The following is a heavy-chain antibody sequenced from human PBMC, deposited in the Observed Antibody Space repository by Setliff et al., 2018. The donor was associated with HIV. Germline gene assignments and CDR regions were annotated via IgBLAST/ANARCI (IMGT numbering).Heavy chain of an antibody. CDR1: GGTFSSYA. CDR3: ARDLGISSGYYFDY. V-gene: IGHV1-24*01. CDR2: FDPKDGET. D-gene: IGHD3-22*01. Sequence: ASVKVSCKASGGTFSSYAISWVRQAPGQGLEWMGGFDPKDGETIYAQKFQGRVTMTEDTSTDTAYMELRSLRSDDTAVYYCARDLGISSGYYFDYWGQGTLVTVSS. J-gene: IGHJ4*02.